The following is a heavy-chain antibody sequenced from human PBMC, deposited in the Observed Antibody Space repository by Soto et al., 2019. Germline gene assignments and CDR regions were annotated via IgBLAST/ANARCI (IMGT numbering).Heavy chain of an antibody. Sequence: QVQLQESGPGLVKPSETLSLTCTVSGASISSSYWSWIRRPPGKGLEWIGYIYHSGSTKYNPSLKSRVTISVDTSKNRFSVKLSSVTAADTAVYYCARVWGLDYIDSWGQGTRVTVSS. CDR1: GASISSSY. CDR2: IYHSGST. V-gene: IGHV4-59*01. CDR3: ARVWGLDYIDS. D-gene: IGHD7-27*01. J-gene: IGHJ4*02.